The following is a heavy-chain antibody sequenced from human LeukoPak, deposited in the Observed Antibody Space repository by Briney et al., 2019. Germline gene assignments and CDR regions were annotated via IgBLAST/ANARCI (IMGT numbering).Heavy chain of an antibody. CDR1: GDSISSYY. CDR2: IYYSGST. V-gene: IGHV4-59*12. CDR3: ARLAGSYSGPYFDY. J-gene: IGHJ4*02. D-gene: IGHD1-26*01. Sequence: SETLSLTCTVSGDSISSYYWSWIRQPPGKGLEWIGYIYYSGSTNYNPSLKSRVTISVDKSKNQFSLKLSSVTAADTAVYYCARLAGSYSGPYFDYWGQGTLVTVSS.